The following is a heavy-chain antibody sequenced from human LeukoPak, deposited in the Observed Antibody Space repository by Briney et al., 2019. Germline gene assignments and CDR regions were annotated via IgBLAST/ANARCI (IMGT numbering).Heavy chain of an antibody. J-gene: IGHJ4*02. CDR1: GFTFSSSTFGSYT. CDR2: INWNGGST. CDR3: ARVAGVRFEGYFDY. D-gene: IGHD1-26*01. V-gene: IGHV3-20*04. Sequence: GGSLRLSCATSGFTFSSSTFGSYTMNWVRQAPGKGLEWVSGINWNGGSTGYADSVKGRFTISRDNAKNSLYLQMNSLRAEDTALYYCARVAGVRFEGYFDYWGQGTLVTVSS.